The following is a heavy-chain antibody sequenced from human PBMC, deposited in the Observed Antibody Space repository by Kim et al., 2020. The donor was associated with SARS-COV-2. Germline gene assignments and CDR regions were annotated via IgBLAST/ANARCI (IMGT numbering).Heavy chain of an antibody. J-gene: IGHJ3*02. CDR3: ASTSSDSSGYYYVDI. Sequence: PSLKSRVTISVDTSKNLFSLKLSSVTAADTAVYYCASTSSDSSGYYYVDIWGQGTMVTVSP. V-gene: IGHV4-39*01. D-gene: IGHD3-22*01.